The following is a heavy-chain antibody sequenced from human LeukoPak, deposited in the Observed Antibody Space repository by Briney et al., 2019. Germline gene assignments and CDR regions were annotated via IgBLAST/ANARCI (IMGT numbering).Heavy chain of an antibody. CDR1: GGSISGRY. CDR2: IFYVGST. D-gene: IGHD1-14*01. Sequence: PSETLSLTCTVSGGSISGRYWSWIRQPPGKGLEYIGYIFYVGSTKYNPSLRGRVTISVDTSKNQFSLKMNPVTAADTAIYYCARIITGAVALDYWGQGVLVNVSS. CDR3: ARIITGAVALDY. V-gene: IGHV4-59*08. J-gene: IGHJ4*02.